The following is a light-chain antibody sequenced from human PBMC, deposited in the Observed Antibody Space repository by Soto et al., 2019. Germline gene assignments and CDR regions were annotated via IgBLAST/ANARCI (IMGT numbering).Light chain of an antibody. CDR1: QCVSSY. V-gene: IGKV3-11*01. J-gene: IGKJ4*01. CDR2: DAS. CDR3: QQRSNWLT. Sequence: EIVLTQSPATLSLSPGERATLSCRASQCVSSYLAWYQQKPGQAPRLLIYDASSRATGIPARFSGIGSGTDFTLTISSLEPEDFAVYYCQQRSNWLTFGGGTKVEIK.